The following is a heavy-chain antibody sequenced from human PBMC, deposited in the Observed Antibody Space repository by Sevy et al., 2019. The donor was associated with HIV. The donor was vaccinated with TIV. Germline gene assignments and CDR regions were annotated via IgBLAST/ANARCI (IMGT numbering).Heavy chain of an antibody. V-gene: IGHV3-23*01. CDR1: GFTFSTYA. J-gene: IGHJ6*02. CDR3: AKDQVAAAGMYYYYGMDV. D-gene: IGHD6-13*01. Sequence: GGSLRLSCAASGFTFSTYAVSWVRQAPGKGLEWVAALNGDRTYYADSVKGRFTISRDNSKNTLYLQMNSLRAEDTAVYYCAKDQVAAAGMYYYYGMDVWGQGTTVTVSS. CDR2: LNGDRT.